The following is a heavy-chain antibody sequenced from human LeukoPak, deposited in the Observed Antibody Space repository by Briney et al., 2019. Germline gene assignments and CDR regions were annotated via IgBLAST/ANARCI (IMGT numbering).Heavy chain of an antibody. CDR2: IWNDGSNQ. CDR3: AKDAQRGFDYSNSLEY. V-gene: IGHV3-33*06. D-gene: IGHD4-11*01. CDR1: QFTFSHYG. J-gene: IGHJ4*02. Sequence: GKSLTLSCVASQFTFSHYGMHWVRQAPGKGLEGVAVIWNDGSNQYYADSVKGRFTISRDNFQNTVYLQMNSLRAEDTAVYYCAKDAQRGFDYSNSLEYWGQGTLVTVSS.